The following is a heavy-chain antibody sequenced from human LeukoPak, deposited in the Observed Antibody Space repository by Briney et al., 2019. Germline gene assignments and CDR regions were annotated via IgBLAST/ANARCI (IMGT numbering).Heavy chain of an antibody. CDR1: GFTVSSNY. CDR3: AKDVGKWESLHFFDY. V-gene: IGHV3-53*01. D-gene: IGHD1-26*01. CDR2: IYSGGST. Sequence: GGSLRLSCAASGFTVSSNYMSWVRQAPGKGLEWVSVIYSGGSTYYADSVKGRFTISRDNSRNTLYLQMNSLRGDDTAVYYCAKDVGKWESLHFFDYWGQGTLVTVSS. J-gene: IGHJ4*02.